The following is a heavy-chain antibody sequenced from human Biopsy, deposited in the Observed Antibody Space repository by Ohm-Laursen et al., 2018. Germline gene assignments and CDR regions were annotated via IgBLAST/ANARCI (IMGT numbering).Heavy chain of an antibody. CDR2: VSHNGGT. Sequence: SDTLSLTCAVYGGSFSNDYWTWIRQSPGKGLEWIGEVSHNGGTNYNPSLKARVSISMDTSKNQFSLNLTSVTAADTAVYYCARGDYFDSNGYFWFDPWGQGTLVTVSS. V-gene: IGHV4-34*01. CDR1: GGSFSNDY. CDR3: ARGDYFDSNGYFWFDP. J-gene: IGHJ5*02. D-gene: IGHD3-22*01.